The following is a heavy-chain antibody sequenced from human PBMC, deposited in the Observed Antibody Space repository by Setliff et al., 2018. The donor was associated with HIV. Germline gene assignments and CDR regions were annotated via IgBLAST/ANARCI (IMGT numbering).Heavy chain of an antibody. V-gene: IGHV3-30*02. D-gene: IGHD3-22*01. CDR3: AKIQNPQGYYYDSSGYYPHPGSPDY. J-gene: IGHJ4*02. Sequence: GGSLRLSCEASGFAFDNYGMSWVRQAPGKGLEWVAFIRYDGSNKYYADSVKGRFTISRDDSKNTLYLQMNSLRAEDTAVYYCAKIQNPQGYYYDSSGYYPHPGSPDYWGQGTLVTVSS. CDR1: GFAFDNYG. CDR2: IRYDGSNK.